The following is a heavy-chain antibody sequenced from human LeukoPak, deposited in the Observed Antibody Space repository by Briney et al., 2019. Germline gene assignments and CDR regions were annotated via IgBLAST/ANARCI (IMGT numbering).Heavy chain of an antibody. V-gene: IGHV1-69*01. CDR3: ATKMYRGRLYWFDP. D-gene: IGHD1-14*01. CDR2: IIPIFGTA. J-gene: IGHJ5*02. Sequence: GSSVKVSCKASGGTFSSYAISWVRQAPGQGLEWMGGIIPIFGTANYAQKFQGRVTITADESTSTAYMELSSLRSEDTAVYYCATKMYRGRLYWFDPWGQGTLVTVSS. CDR1: GGTFSSYA.